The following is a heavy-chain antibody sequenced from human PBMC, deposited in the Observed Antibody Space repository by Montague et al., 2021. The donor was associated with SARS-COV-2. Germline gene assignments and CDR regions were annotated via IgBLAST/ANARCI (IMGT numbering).Heavy chain of an antibody. CDR3: ARQMTSWWELLYYFDY. D-gene: IGHD1-26*01. CDR2: IYYSGST. J-gene: IGHJ4*02. V-gene: IGHV4-39*01. Sequence: SETLSLTCTVSGGSISSSSYYWGWIRQPPGKGLEWIGSIYYSGSTYYNPSLKSRATISVDTSKNQFSLKLSSVTAADTAVYYCARQMTSWWELLYYFDYWGQGTLVTVSS. CDR1: GGSISSSSYY.